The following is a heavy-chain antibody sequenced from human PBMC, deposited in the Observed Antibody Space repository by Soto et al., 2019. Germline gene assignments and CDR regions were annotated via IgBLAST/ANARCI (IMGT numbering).Heavy chain of an antibody. D-gene: IGHD3-10*01. CDR1: GFTFSNDW. V-gene: IGHV3-7*03. CDR3: TTDQPLWFGELLPFPDY. J-gene: IGHJ4*02. CDR2: IKQDGSEK. Sequence: GGPLRVYCVVSGFTFSNDWMNWVRQAPGKGLEWVATIKQDGSEKYYVDSVKGRFTVSRDNAKNSLYLQMNSLRVEDTAVYYCTTDQPLWFGELLPFPDYWGRGTLVTVSS.